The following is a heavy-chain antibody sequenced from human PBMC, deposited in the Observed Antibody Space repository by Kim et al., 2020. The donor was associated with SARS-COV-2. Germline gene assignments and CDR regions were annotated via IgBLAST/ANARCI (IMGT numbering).Heavy chain of an antibody. CDR1: GGSISSYY. CDR3: ARDLYYYDSSGWGDAFDI. V-gene: IGHV4-59*01. CDR2: IYYSGST. Sequence: SETLSLTCTVSGGSISSYYWSWIRQPPGKGLEWIGYIYYSGSTNYNPSLKSRVTISVDTSKNQFSLKLSSVTAADTAVYYCARDLYYYDSSGWGDAFDIWGQGTMVTVSS. D-gene: IGHD3-22*01. J-gene: IGHJ3*02.